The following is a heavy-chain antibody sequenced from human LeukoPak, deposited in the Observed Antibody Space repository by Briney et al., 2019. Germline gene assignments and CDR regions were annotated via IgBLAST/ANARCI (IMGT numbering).Heavy chain of an antibody. D-gene: IGHD5-12*01. J-gene: IGHJ4*02. V-gene: IGHV3-30*18. CDR1: GFTFTSYG. CDR2: ISYDGSYK. CDR3: AKAPGWLRDFDY. Sequence: GRSLRLSCAASGFTFTSYGMHWVRQAPGKGLEWVAVISYDGSYKYYADSVKGRFTIPRDNSMNTLYLQMNSLRTEDTAVYYCAKAPGWLRDFDYWGQGTLVTVSS.